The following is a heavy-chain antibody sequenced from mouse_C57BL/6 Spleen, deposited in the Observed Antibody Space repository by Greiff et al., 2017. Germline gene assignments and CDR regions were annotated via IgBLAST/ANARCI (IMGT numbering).Heavy chain of an antibody. V-gene: IGHV1-82*01. Sequence: VQLQQSGPELVKPGASVKISCKASGYAFSSSWMNWVKQRPGKGLEWIGRIYPGDGDTNYNGKFKGKATLTADKSSSTAYMQLSSLTSEDSAVYFCARSEYYYGSSSYYYAMDYWGQGTSVTVSS. D-gene: IGHD1-1*01. CDR2: IYPGDGDT. CDR3: ARSEYYYGSSSYYYAMDY. J-gene: IGHJ4*01. CDR1: GYAFSSSW.